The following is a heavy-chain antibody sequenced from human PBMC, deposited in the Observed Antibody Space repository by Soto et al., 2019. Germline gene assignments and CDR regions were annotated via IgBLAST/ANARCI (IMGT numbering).Heavy chain of an antibody. V-gene: IGHV1-46*01. CDR1: GYTFTSYK. J-gene: IGHJ6*02. Sequence: ASMKGSCSTSGYTFTSYKIHCVRQAPGQGLKWKGIINPSGGSTSYAQKFQGRVTMTRDTSTSTVYMELSSLRSEDTAVYYCASPATHYDFWSGYFPDYYYYGMDVWGQGTTVTVSS. D-gene: IGHD3-3*01. CDR2: INPSGGST. CDR3: ASPATHYDFWSGYFPDYYYYGMDV.